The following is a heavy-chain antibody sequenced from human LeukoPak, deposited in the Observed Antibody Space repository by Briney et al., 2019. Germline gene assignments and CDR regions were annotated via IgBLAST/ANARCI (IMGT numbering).Heavy chain of an antibody. CDR2: INPSGGST. J-gene: IGHJ4*02. V-gene: IGHV1-46*01. CDR1: GYTFTSYY. CDR3: AKHLWRDLLWFGDGYYFGC. Sequence: ASVKVSCKASGYTFTSYYMHWVRQAPGQGLEWMGIINPSGGSTSYAQKFQGRVTMTRDTSTSTVHMELSSLRSEDTAVYYCAKHLWRDLLWFGDGYYFGCWGQGTLVTVSS. D-gene: IGHD3-10*01.